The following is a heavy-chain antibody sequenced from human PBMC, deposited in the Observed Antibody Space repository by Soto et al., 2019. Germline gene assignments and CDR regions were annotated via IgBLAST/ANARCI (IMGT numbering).Heavy chain of an antibody. Sequence: ASVKVSCKASGYTFTGYYIHWVRQAPGQGLEWMGWINPNSGGTNYAQKFQGWVTMTRDTSISTAYMELSRLRSDDTAVYYCARATGEDYYYGMDVWGQGTTVTVSS. CDR3: ARATGEDYYYGMDV. J-gene: IGHJ6*02. D-gene: IGHD4-4*01. CDR1: GYTFTGYY. CDR2: INPNSGGT. V-gene: IGHV1-2*04.